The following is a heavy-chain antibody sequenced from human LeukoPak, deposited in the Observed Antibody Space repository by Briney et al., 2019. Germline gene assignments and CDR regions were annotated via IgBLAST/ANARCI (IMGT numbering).Heavy chain of an antibody. D-gene: IGHD1-14*01. CDR2: ISSSSSYI. Sequence: GGSLRLSCAASGFTFSSYSMNWVRQAPGKGLEWVSSISSSSSYIYYADSVKGRFTISRDNAKNSLYLQMNSLRAEDTAVYYCARDLPPVETIHCYFDYWGQGTLVTVSS. CDR3: ARDLPPVETIHCYFDY. CDR1: GFTFSSYS. J-gene: IGHJ4*02. V-gene: IGHV3-21*01.